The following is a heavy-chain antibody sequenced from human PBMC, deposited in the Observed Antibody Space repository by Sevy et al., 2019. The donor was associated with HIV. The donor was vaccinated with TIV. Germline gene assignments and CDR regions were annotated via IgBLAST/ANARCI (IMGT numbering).Heavy chain of an antibody. CDR3: ARFLKGDYTNYFDS. CDR2: IFWDDEK. CDR1: GFSLNTSGVG. J-gene: IGHJ4*02. Sequence: SGPTLVNPAQTLTLTCSFSGFSLNTSGVGVGWIRLPPGKALEWLALIFWDDEKRYSPPLKNRLTITKDTSKNQVVLTMTNMGPVDTATYYCARFLKGDYTNYFDSWDQGSLVTVSS. D-gene: IGHD4-4*01. V-gene: IGHV2-5*02.